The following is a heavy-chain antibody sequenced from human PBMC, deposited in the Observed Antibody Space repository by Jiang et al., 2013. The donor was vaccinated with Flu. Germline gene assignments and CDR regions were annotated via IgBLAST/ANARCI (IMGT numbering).Heavy chain of an antibody. D-gene: IGHD3-3*01. V-gene: IGHV4-59*01. CDR3: AGMGLRFLEWLPHGMDV. Sequence: TLSLTCTVSGGSISSYYWSWIRQPPGKGLEWIGYIYYSGSTNYNPSLKSRVTISVDTSKNQFSLKLSSVTAADTAVYYCAGMGLRFLEWLPHGMDV. CDR2: IYYSGST. J-gene: IGHJ6*01. CDR1: GGSISSYY.